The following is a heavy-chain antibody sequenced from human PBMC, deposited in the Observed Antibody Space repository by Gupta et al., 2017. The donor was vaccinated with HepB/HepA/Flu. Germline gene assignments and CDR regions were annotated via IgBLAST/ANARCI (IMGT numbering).Heavy chain of an antibody. J-gene: IGHJ4*02. CDR3: VGEKKVTGTSGFDY. D-gene: IGHD1-7*01. Sequence: QVQLVESGGNVVEPGRPVICLCVAPVIYFITYVIHWPRPALAPGLDPGAGLEWVAAISPDGTKEYYSDSVKGRFTISRDNSKNTLYLLMNSLRIEDTAIYFCVGEKKVTGTSGFDYWGQGTLVTVS. CDR2: ISPDGTKE. CDR1: VIYFITYV. V-gene: IGHV3-30-3*01.